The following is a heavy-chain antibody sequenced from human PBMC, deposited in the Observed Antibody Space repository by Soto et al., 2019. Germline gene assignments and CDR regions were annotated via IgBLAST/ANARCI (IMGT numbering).Heavy chain of an antibody. CDR2: IYDSGSS. CDR3: ARVQSGSYALYYFDY. Sequence: QVQLQESGPGLVKPSETLSLTCTVSGGSISGYYWSWIRQPPGQGLEWIGYIYDSGSSNYHPSLKSRVTISVDKSKNQFSLNLSSVTAGDTAVYFCARVQSGSYALYYFDYWGQGTLVTVSS. D-gene: IGHD1-26*01. CDR1: GGSISGYY. J-gene: IGHJ4*02. V-gene: IGHV4-59*01.